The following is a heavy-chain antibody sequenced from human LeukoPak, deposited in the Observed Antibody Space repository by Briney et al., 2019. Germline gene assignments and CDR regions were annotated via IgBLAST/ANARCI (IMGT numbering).Heavy chain of an antibody. CDR2: ISYDGSNK. Sequence: GGSLRLSCAASGFTFSSYGMHWVRQAPGKGLEWVAVISYDGSNKYYADSVKGRFTISRDNSKNTLCLQMNSLRAEDTAVYYCAKDKRYDSSGPIGYWGQGTLVTVSS. V-gene: IGHV3-30*18. J-gene: IGHJ4*02. CDR1: GFTFSSYG. CDR3: AKDKRYDSSGPIGY. D-gene: IGHD3-22*01.